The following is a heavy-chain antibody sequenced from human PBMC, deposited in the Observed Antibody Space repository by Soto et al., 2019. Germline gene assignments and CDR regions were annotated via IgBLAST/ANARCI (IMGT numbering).Heavy chain of an antibody. CDR1: GFTFSSYG. CDR3: AKVKVGATSFWAFDI. J-gene: IGHJ3*02. D-gene: IGHD1-26*01. CDR2: ISYDGSNK. V-gene: IGHV3-30*18. Sequence: QVQLVESGGGVVQPGRSLRLSCAASGFTFSSYGMHWVRQAPGKGLEWVAVISYDGSNKYYADSVKGRFTISRDNSKNTLYLQMNSLRAEDTAVYYCAKVKVGATSFWAFDIWGQGTMVTVSS.